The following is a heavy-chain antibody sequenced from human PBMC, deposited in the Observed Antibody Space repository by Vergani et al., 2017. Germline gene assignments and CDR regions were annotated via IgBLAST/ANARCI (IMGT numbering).Heavy chain of an antibody. J-gene: IGHJ4*02. Sequence: QVQLQQWGAGLLKPSETLSLTCAVYGGSFSGYYWSWIRQPPGKGLEWIEEINHSGSTNYNPSLKSRVTISVDTSKNQFSLKLSSVTAADTAVYYCARADYGDYVGYWGQGTLVTVSS. CDR3: ARADYGDYVGY. CDR2: INHSGST. CDR1: GGSFSGYY. V-gene: IGHV4-34*01. D-gene: IGHD4-17*01.